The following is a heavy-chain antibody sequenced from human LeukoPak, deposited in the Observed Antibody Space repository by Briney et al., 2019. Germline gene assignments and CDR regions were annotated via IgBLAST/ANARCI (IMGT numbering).Heavy chain of an antibody. D-gene: IGHD5-12*01. CDR1: GGSVSSGSYH. CDR3: ARGAREGGSDSPCDY. CDR2: IFYTGST. V-gene: IGHV4-61*01. Sequence: SETLSLTCTVSGGSVSSGSYHWNWIRQPPGKGLEWIGYIFYTGSTNLNPSLKSRVTILKDTSKNQFSLDLNSVTAADTAVYYCARGAREGGSDSPCDYWGQGALVTVSA. J-gene: IGHJ4*02.